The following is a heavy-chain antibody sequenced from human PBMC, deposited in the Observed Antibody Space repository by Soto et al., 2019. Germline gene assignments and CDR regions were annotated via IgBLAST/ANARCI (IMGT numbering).Heavy chain of an antibody. CDR2: IYWDDDK. Sequence: GSGPTLVNPTQTLTLTCTFSGFSLSTSGVGVGWIRQPPGKALEWLALIYWDDDKRYSPSLKSRLTITKDTSKNQVVLTMTNMDPVDTATYYCAHRRDIVVVVAADNDAFDIWGQGTMVTVSS. V-gene: IGHV2-5*02. CDR1: GFSLSTSGVG. J-gene: IGHJ3*02. CDR3: AHRRDIVVVVAADNDAFDI. D-gene: IGHD2-15*01.